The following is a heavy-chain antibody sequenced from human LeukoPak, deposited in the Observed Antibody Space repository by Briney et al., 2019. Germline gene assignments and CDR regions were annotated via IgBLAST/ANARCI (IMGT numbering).Heavy chain of an antibody. Sequence: QAGGSLRLSCAASGFTFSSYWMSWVRQAPGKGLEWVANIKQDGSEKYYVDSVKGRFTISRDNAKNSLYLQMNSLRAEDTAVYYCARDLNCSSTSCYFSATEADYFDYWGQGTLVTVSS. J-gene: IGHJ4*02. V-gene: IGHV3-7*01. CDR1: GFTFSSYW. CDR3: ARDLNCSSTSCYFSATEADYFDY. CDR2: IKQDGSEK. D-gene: IGHD2-2*01.